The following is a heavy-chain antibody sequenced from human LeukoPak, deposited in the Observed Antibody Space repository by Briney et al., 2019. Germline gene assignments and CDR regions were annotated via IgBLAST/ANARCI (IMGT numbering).Heavy chain of an antibody. CDR3: ARDLLFIVVVVAAPSASDAFDI. D-gene: IGHD2-15*01. CDR1: GYTFTSYG. CDR2: ISAYNGNT. V-gene: IGHV1-18*01. Sequence: ASVKVSCKASGYTFTSYGIRWVRQAPGHGLEWMGWISAYNGNTNYAQKLQGRVTMTTDTSTSTAYMELRSLGSDDTAVYYCARDLLFIVVVVAAPSASDAFDIWGQGTMVTVSS. J-gene: IGHJ3*02.